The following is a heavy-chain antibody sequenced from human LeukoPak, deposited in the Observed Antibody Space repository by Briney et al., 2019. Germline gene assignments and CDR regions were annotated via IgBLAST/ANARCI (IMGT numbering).Heavy chain of an antibody. CDR1: GGSLTIYY. CDR3: ARDVFRGFDS. D-gene: IGHD2-21*01. V-gene: IGHV4-59*01. J-gene: IGHJ4*02. Sequence: SETLSLTCTVSGGSLTIYYWSWLRQPPGKGLEWIGYISDIGSTNSNPSLKSRVTMSLDTSKNQFSLKVSSVTAADTAVYYCARDVFRGFDSWGQGTLVTVSS. CDR2: ISDIGST.